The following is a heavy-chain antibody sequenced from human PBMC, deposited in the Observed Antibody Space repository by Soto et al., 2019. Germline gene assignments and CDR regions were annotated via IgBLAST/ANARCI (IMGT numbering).Heavy chain of an antibody. V-gene: IGHV1-8*01. D-gene: IGHD3-22*01. CDR1: GYTFTSYD. J-gene: IGHJ4*02. Sequence: QVQLVQSGAEVKKPGASVKVSCKASGYTFTSYDINWVRQATGQGLEWMGWMNPNSVNTGYAQKFQGRVTMTRDTSISTAYMELSSLRSEDTAVYYCASAIRSSGYYYAFDYWGQGTLVTVSS. CDR2: MNPNSVNT. CDR3: ASAIRSSGYYYAFDY.